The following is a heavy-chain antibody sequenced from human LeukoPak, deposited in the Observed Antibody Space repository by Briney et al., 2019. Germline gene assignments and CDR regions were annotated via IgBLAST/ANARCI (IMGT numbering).Heavy chain of an antibody. CDR2: INHSGST. CDR3: ASSRPGRYYDFWSGYYPTYYYGMDV. D-gene: IGHD3-3*01. V-gene: IGHV4-4*02. CDR1: GGSISSSNW. Sequence: SGTLSLTCAVSGGSISSSNWWSWVRQPPGKGLEWIGEINHSGSTNYNPSLKSRVTISVDTSKNQFSLKLSSVTAADTAVYYCASSRPGRYYDFWSGYYPTYYYGMDVWGQGTTVTVSS. J-gene: IGHJ6*02.